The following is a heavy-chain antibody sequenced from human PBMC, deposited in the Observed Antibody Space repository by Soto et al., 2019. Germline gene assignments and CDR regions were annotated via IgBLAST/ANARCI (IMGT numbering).Heavy chain of an antibody. CDR2: ISSSSSYI. Sequence: PGGSLRLSCAASGFTFSSYSMNWVRQAPGKGLEWVSSISSSSSYIYYADSVKGRFTISRDNAKNSLYLQMNSLRAEDTAVYYCASLEYCSSTSCYEPDMDVWGKGTTVTVSS. V-gene: IGHV3-21*01. CDR3: ASLEYCSSTSCYEPDMDV. CDR1: GFTFSSYS. D-gene: IGHD2-2*01. J-gene: IGHJ6*03.